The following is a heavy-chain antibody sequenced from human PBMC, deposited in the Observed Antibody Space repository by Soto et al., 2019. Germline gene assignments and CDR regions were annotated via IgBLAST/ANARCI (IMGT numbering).Heavy chain of an antibody. CDR2: INHSGST. Sequence: SETLSLTCAVYGGSFSGYYWSWIRQPPGKGPEWIGEINHSGSTNYNPSLKSRVTISVDTSKNQFSLKLSSVTAADTAVYYCARGRRRAAAGRYYYYGMDAWGQGTTVTVSS. V-gene: IGHV4-34*01. CDR1: GGSFSGYY. D-gene: IGHD6-13*01. CDR3: ARGRRRAAAGRYYYYGMDA. J-gene: IGHJ6*02.